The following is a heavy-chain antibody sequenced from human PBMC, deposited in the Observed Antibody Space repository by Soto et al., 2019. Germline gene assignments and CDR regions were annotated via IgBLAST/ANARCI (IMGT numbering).Heavy chain of an antibody. CDR3: ERPSHYDSSGYFPEDDAFDI. Sequence: PGVSLRLSCAASGFTFSSYEMNWVRQAPGKGLEWVSYISSSGSTIYYADSVKGRFTISRDNAKNSLYLQMNSLRAEDTAVYYCERPSHYDSSGYFPEDDAFDIWGKGPMVTVSS. V-gene: IGHV3-48*03. CDR2: ISSSGSTI. CDR1: GFTFSSYE. D-gene: IGHD3-22*01. J-gene: IGHJ3*02.